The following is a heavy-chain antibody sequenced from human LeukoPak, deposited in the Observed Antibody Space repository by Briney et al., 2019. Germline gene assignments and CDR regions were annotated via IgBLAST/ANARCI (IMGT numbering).Heavy chain of an antibody. Sequence: PGGSLRLSCAASGFTSSSYWMHWVRHAPGKGLVWVSRISGDGTSTGCADSVKGRFTISRDNAKNMLYLQMNSLRDEDTAVYYCGRQQAAAGDYWGQGTLVTVSS. CDR3: GRQQAAAGDY. CDR1: GFTSSSYW. D-gene: IGHD6-13*01. J-gene: IGHJ4*02. CDR2: ISGDGTST. V-gene: IGHV3-74*01.